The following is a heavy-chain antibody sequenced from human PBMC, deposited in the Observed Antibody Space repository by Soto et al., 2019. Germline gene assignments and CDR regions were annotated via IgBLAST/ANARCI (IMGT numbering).Heavy chain of an antibody. J-gene: IGHJ6*02. CDR1: GFTFSSYG. Sequence: GGSLRLSCAASGFTFSSYGMHWVRQAPGKGLEWVAVISYDGSNKYYADSVKGRFTISRDNSKNTLYLQMNSLRAEDTAVYYCAKDANPPISSEMDYYYYGMDVWGQGTTVTVSS. D-gene: IGHD6-19*01. CDR3: AKDANPPISSEMDYYYYGMDV. V-gene: IGHV3-30*18. CDR2: ISYDGSNK.